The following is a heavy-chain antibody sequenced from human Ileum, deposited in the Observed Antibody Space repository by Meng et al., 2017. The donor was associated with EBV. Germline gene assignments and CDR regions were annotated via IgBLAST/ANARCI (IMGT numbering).Heavy chain of an antibody. CDR1: GFTFSGYG. Sequence: QGERGEEGGGVVQTGRSLRLSGAASGFTFSGYGMHWVRQAPGKGLEWVAIVSYDGSRQDYTDSVKGRFTISRDNSKNTLYLQMNSLRADDTAIYYCAKVATGGYYFDSWGQGTLVTVSS. V-gene: IGHV3-30*18. D-gene: IGHD4-17*01. CDR3: AKVATGGYYFDS. J-gene: IGHJ4*02. CDR2: VSYDGSRQ.